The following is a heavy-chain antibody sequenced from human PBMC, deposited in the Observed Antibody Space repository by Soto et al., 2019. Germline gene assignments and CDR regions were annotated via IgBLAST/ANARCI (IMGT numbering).Heavy chain of an antibody. Sequence: SVKVSCKASGGTFSSYAISWVRQAPGQGLEWMGGIIPIFGTANYAQKFQGRVTITADESTSTAYMELSSLRSEDTAAYYCARGRNIVVVPAALARERYYYYGMDVWGQGTTVTVSS. CDR1: GGTFSSYA. CDR3: ARGRNIVVVPAALARERYYYYGMDV. CDR2: IIPIFGTA. J-gene: IGHJ6*02. D-gene: IGHD2-2*01. V-gene: IGHV1-69*13.